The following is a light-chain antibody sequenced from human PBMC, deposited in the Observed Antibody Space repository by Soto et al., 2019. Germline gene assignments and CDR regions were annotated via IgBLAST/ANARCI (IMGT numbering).Light chain of an antibody. Sequence: EIVLTQSPGTLSLSPGERATLSCRASQSISNYLAWYQQKPGQAPRLLIYDASKRATGIPARFSGSGSGTGFTLTISSLEPEDFAVYYCQQRSKWPITFGQGTRLEIK. CDR3: QQRSKWPIT. CDR2: DAS. CDR1: QSISNY. V-gene: IGKV3-11*01. J-gene: IGKJ5*01.